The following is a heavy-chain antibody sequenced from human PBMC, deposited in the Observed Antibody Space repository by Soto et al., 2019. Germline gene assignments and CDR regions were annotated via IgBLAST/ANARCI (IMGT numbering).Heavy chain of an antibody. CDR1: GYTFTNYY. CDR2: INPSGGTT. V-gene: IGHV1-46*01. CDR3: ASPSFYGGNSFDY. Sequence: QVQLVQSGAEVRKPGASVKVSCKASGYTFTNYYMHWVRQAPGQGLEWMGIINPSGGTTTYAQKVQGRVTMTRDTSTSTVYMELSSLRSEDTAVYYCASPSFYGGNSFDYWGQGTLVTVSS. J-gene: IGHJ4*02. D-gene: IGHD4-17*01.